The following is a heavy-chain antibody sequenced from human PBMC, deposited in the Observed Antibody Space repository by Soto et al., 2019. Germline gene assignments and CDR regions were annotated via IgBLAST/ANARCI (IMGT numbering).Heavy chain of an antibody. V-gene: IGHV3-23*01. CDR3: ATDCCAPSTCFFEY. D-gene: IGHD2-21*01. CDR1: GFTLSSYA. Sequence: EVQLLESGGGLVQPGGSLRLSCAASGFTLSSYAMGWVRQAPGKGLEWVSAISANGAGTYYADSVKGRFTISRDNSKNTLYLQMRALGAEDTAVYFCATDCCAPSTCFFEYWGQGTLVTVSS. J-gene: IGHJ4*02. CDR2: ISANGAGT.